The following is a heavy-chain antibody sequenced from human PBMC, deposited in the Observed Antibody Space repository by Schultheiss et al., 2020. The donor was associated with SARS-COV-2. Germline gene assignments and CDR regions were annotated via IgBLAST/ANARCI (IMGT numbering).Heavy chain of an antibody. CDR2: ISWNSGSI. V-gene: IGHV3-9*01. Sequence: GGSLRLSCAASGFTFSDYYMSWIRQAPGKGLEWVSGISWNSGSIGYADSVKGRFTISRDNAKNSLYLQMNSLRAEDTALYYCAKDLGKEFWSGDGMDVWGQGTTVTVSS. J-gene: IGHJ6*02. CDR3: AKDLGKEFWSGDGMDV. D-gene: IGHD3-3*01. CDR1: GFTFSDYY.